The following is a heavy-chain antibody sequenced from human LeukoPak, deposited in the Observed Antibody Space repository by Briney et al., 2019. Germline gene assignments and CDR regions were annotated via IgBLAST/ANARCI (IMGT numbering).Heavy chain of an antibody. J-gene: IGHJ4*02. Sequence: PSETLSLTCTVSGYSISSGYYWGWIRQPPGKGPEWIGSIYHSGSTYYNPSLKSRVTISVDTSKNQFSLKLSSVTAADTAVYYCARWGYSSLYYFDYWGQGTLVTVSS. D-gene: IGHD5-24*01. V-gene: IGHV4-38-2*02. CDR2: IYHSGST. CDR3: ARWGYSSLYYFDY. CDR1: GYSISSGYY.